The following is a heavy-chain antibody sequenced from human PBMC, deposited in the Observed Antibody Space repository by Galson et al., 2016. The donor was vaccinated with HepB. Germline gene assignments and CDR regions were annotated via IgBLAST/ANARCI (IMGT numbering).Heavy chain of an antibody. D-gene: IGHD2-15*01. CDR3: ASRHCSTGSCYSFDY. V-gene: IGHV4-31*03. CDR2: IYYSGDT. Sequence: TLSLTCTVSGGSINTGGFYWSWIRQHPVKGLEWVGYIYYSGDTYYTPSRKSRVTMSVDTTKNQFSLKLSSVTAADPAVYYCASRHCSTGSCYSFDYWGQGTLVTVSS. CDR1: GGSINTGGFY. J-gene: IGHJ4*02.